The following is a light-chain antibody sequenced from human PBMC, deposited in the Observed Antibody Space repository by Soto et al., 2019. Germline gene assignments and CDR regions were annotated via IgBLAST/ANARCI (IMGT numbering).Light chain of an antibody. CDR1: QGISSY. CDR2: AAS. CDR3: QQYYSFPRT. V-gene: IGKV1D-8*01. J-gene: IGKJ1*01. Sequence: VIWVTHSQSLLSASTGDRVTISCRISQGISSYLAWYQQKPGKAPELLICAASTLQSGVPSRFSGSGSGTDFTLTISCLQSEDFATYYCQQYYSFPRTFGQGTKA.